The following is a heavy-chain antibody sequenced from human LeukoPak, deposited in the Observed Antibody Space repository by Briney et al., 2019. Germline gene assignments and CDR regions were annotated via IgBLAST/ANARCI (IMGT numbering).Heavy chain of an antibody. J-gene: IGHJ4*02. V-gene: IGHV1-2*06. CDR2: INPNSGGT. CDR3: ARFRYGDYVDY. D-gene: IGHD4-17*01. Sequence: ASVKVSCKASGYTFTGYYMHWVRQAPGQGVEWVGRINPNSGGTNYAQKFQGRVTMTRDTSISTAYMELSRLRSDDTAVYYCARFRYGDYVDYWGQGTLVTVSS. CDR1: GYTFTGYY.